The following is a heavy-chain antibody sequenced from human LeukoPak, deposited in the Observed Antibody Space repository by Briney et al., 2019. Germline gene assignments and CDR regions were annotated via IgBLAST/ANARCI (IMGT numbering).Heavy chain of an antibody. Sequence: GGSLRLSCAASGFTFSSYCMSWVRQAPGKGLEWMANIKQDGSEKYYVGSLKGRFTISRDNAKNSLYLQMNNLRSEDTAVYYCATDTAAYCTSSNWDFAYCGEATVVTTSS. CDR3: ATDTAAYCTSSNWDFAY. V-gene: IGHV3-7*01. J-gene: IGHJ4*02. CDR1: GFTFSSYC. CDR2: IKQDGSEK. D-gene: IGHD1-1*01.